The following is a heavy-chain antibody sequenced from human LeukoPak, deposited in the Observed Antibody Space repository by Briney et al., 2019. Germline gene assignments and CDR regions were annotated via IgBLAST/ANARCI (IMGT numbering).Heavy chain of an antibody. CDR2: IYYSGST. Sequence: SETLSLTCTVSGGSISSSSYYWGWIRQPPGKGLEWIGSIYYSGSTYYNPSLKSRVTISVDTSKNQFSLKLSSVTAADTAVYYCASDQLLLYALDYSGQGTLVTVSS. V-gene: IGHV4-39*01. CDR1: GGSISSSSYY. J-gene: IGHJ4*02. CDR3: ASDQLLLYALDY. D-gene: IGHD2-2*01.